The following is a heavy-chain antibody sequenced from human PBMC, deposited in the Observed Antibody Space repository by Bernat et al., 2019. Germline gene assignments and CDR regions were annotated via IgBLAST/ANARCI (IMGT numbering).Heavy chain of an antibody. CDR1: GFTFSNYN. V-gene: IGHV3-48*01. CDR3: GSVGGGMTTVTPVGY. Sequence: EVQLVESGGGLVQPGGSLRLSCAASGFTFSNYNMNWVRQAPGKGLEWVSYISSSSDTIYYADSLKGRFTISRDNAKNSLYLQMNSLRAEDTAVYYCGSVGGGMTTVTPVGYWGQGTLVTVSS. D-gene: IGHD4-17*01. J-gene: IGHJ4*02. CDR2: ISSSSDTI.